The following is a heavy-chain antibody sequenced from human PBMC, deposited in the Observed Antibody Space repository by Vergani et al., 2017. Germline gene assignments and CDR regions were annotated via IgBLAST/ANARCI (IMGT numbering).Heavy chain of an antibody. CDR1: GGSISSSSYY. V-gene: IGHV4-39*01. J-gene: IGHJ3*02. CDR2: IYYIGNT. CDR3: ARHMGDGRTDAFDI. Sequence: QLQLQESGPGLVKPSETLSLTCTVSGGSISSSSYYWGWIRQPPGKGLEWIGSIYYIGNTYYNPSLKSRLTISVDTFKHHFSLKLSSVTAADTAVYYCARHMGDGRTDAFDIWGQGTMVTVSS. D-gene: IGHD3-16*01.